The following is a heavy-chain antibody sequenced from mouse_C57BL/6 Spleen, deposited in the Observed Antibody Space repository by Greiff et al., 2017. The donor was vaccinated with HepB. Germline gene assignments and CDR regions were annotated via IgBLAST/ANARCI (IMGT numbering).Heavy chain of an antibody. V-gene: IGHV3-6*01. CDR2: ISYDGSN. CDR3: AGRGYYYGREDAMDY. D-gene: IGHD1-1*01. Sequence: VQLKESGPGLVKPSQSLSLTCSVTGYSITSGYYWNWIRQFPGNKLEWMGYISYDGSNNYNPSLKNRISITRDTSKNQFFLKLNSVTTEDTATYYCAGRGYYYGREDAMDYWGQGTSVTVSS. CDR1: GYSITSGYY. J-gene: IGHJ4*01.